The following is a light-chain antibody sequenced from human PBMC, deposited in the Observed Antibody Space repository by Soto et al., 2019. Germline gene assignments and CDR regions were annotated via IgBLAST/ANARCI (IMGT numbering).Light chain of an antibody. CDR2: GNS. Sequence: QSVLTQPPSVSGAPGQRVTISCTGSSSNIGAGYDVNWYQQLPGTAPKLLIYGNSNRPSGVPDRFSGSKSGTSASLAITGLQAEDDADYYCQSYDSSLSGSVFGGGTKLTVL. CDR1: SSNIGAGYD. CDR3: QSYDSSLSGSV. J-gene: IGLJ2*01. V-gene: IGLV1-40*01.